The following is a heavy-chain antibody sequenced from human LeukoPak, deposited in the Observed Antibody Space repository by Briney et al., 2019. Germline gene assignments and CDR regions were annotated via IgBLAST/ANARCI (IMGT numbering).Heavy chain of an antibody. CDR1: GFTSSDHY. D-gene: IGHD1-26*01. CDR3: ARLGVYSGTYYLDY. V-gene: IGHV3-72*01. CDR2: SRNKANSYTA. J-gene: IGHJ4*02. Sequence: GGSLRLSCGASGFTSSDHYMDWVRQALGKGLEWVGCSRNKANSYTAEYAASVKGRFTISRDDLKNSLYLQMNSLKTEDTAVYYCARLGVYSGTYYLDYWGQGTLVTVSS.